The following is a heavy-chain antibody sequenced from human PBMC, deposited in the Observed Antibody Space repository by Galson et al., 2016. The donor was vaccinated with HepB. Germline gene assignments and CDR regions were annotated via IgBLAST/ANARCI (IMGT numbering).Heavy chain of an antibody. V-gene: IGHV2-70*01. Sequence: PALVQPTQTLTLTCPFSGFSLSTSGMCVTWIRQPPGKALEWLALVGWYDEKYYSASLNTRLTISKDTSKNHVVLTMTNMDPVDTAPYYCARVPSVKSPMDVWGQGTTVTVSS. CDR1: GFSLSTSGMC. J-gene: IGHJ6*02. CDR2: VGWYDEK. CDR3: ARVPSVKSPMDV.